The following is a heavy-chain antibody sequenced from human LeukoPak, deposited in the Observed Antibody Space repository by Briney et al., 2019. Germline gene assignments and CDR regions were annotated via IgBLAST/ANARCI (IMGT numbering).Heavy chain of an antibody. CDR2: IYYSGRT. V-gene: IGHV4-31*03. J-gene: IGHJ5*02. D-gene: IGHD4-17*01. CDR1: KGSISSGGYY. CDR3: ARGGDYGDYWWFDP. Sequence: SETLSLTCSVSKGSISSGGYYWSWIRQHPGKGLEWIGYIYYSGRTYSNPSLKSRVTISGDTSKNQFSLKLSSVTAADTAVYYCARGGDYGDYWWFDPWGQGTLVTVSS.